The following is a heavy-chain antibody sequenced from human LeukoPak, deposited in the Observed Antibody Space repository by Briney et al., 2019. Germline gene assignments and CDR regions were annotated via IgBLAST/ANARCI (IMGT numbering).Heavy chain of an antibody. D-gene: IGHD6-19*01. CDR1: GFTFSAFG. Sequence: GGSLRPSCAASGFTFSAFGMHWVRQAPGKGLEWVAVISSDGTNKYYTDSVKGRFTISRDNSKNTLYMQMNSLRAEDTAVYSCAKSRLYSSGSADYWGQGTLVTVSS. CDR3: AKSRLYSSGSADY. V-gene: IGHV3-30*18. J-gene: IGHJ4*02. CDR2: ISSDGTNK.